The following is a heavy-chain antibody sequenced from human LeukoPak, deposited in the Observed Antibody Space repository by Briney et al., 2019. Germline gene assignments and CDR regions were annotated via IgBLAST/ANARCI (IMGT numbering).Heavy chain of an antibody. CDR2: IYYSGST. D-gene: IGHD6-13*01. V-gene: IGHV4-39*01. CDR3: ARHSSWYGTFRH. J-gene: IGHJ4*02. Sequence: PSETLSLSCTVSGGSISNSSYYWGWIRQPPGKGLEWIGSIYYSGSTYYNPSLKSRVTISIDTSKNQFSLKLSSVTAADTAVYYCARHSSWYGTFRHWGQGTLVSVCS. CDR1: GGSISNSSYY.